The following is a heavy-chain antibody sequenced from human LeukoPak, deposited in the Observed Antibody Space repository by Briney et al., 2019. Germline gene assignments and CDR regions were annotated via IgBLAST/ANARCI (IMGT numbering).Heavy chain of an antibody. Sequence: PSETLSLXCTVSGGSISSYYWSWIRQPPGRGLDWIAYIYYTGSANYNPSLRGRVTTSVDTSKNQFSLQLSSVTAADTAVYYCARGVYDSSGYYFFDYWGQGTLVTVSS. CDR2: IYYTGSA. D-gene: IGHD3-22*01. V-gene: IGHV4-59*01. CDR1: GGSISSYY. CDR3: ARGVYDSSGYYFFDY. J-gene: IGHJ4*02.